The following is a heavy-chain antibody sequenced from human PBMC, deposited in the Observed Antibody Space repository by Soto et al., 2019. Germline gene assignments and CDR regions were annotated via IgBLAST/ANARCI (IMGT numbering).Heavy chain of an antibody. V-gene: IGHV3-7*05. CDR2: INQDGSEK. Sequence: EVQLVESGGGLVQPGGSLRLSCAASGFTVSIYWMKWVRQTPVKGLEWVANINQDGSEKNYVDSVRGRFTISRDKATNSLYLQMSSMRAEDKAIYYCARGPGGSNVGTFNYWGQGALVTVSS. CDR1: GFTVSIYW. J-gene: IGHJ4*02. D-gene: IGHD2-15*01. CDR3: ARGPGGSNVGTFNY.